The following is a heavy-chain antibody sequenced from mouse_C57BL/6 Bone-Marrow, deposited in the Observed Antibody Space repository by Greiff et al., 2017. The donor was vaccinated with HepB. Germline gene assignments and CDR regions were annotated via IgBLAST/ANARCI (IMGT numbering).Heavy chain of an antibody. CDR2: INPNNGGT. D-gene: IGHD1-2*01. Sequence: VQLQQSGPELVKPGASVKMSCKASGYTFTDYNMHWVKQSHGKSLEWIGYINPNNGGTSYNQKFKGKATLTVNKSSSTAYMELRSLTSEDSAVYYCARLAYGLGGFDYWGQGTTLTVSS. J-gene: IGHJ2*01. CDR3: ARLAYGLGGFDY. CDR1: GYTFTDYN. V-gene: IGHV1-22*01.